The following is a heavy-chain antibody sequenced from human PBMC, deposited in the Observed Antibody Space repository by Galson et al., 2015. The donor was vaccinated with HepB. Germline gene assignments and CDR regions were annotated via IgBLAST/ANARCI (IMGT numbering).Heavy chain of an antibody. CDR3: TTDIFDYGDYWDY. CDR2: IKSKTDGGTT. J-gene: IGHJ4*02. Sequence: LRLSCAASGFTFSNAWMSWVRQAPGKGLEWVGRIKSKTDGGTTDYAAPVKGRFTISRDDSKNTLYLQMNSLKTEDTAVYYCTTDIFDYGDYWDYWGQGTLVTVSS. V-gene: IGHV3-15*01. CDR1: GFTFSNAW. D-gene: IGHD4-17*01.